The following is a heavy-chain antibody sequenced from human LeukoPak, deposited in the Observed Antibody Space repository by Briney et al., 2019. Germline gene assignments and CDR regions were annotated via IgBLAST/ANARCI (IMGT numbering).Heavy chain of an antibody. D-gene: IGHD5-24*01. CDR1: RYTFTKYW. J-gene: IGHJ4*02. CDR2: IYPGDSDT. V-gene: IGHV5-51*01. CDR3: ARRDMATNTPFDY. Sequence: GESLKISCKGSRYTFTKYWIGWVRQTPGKGLECMGIIYPGDSDTRYSPSFQGQVTISADKSISTAYLQWSSLKASDTAMYYCARRDMATNTPFDYWGQGTLVTVSS.